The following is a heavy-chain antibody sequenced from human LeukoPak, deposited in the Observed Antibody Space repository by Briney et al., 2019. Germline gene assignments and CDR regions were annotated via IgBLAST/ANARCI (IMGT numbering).Heavy chain of an antibody. CDR1: GFTFSSYG. V-gene: IGHV3-33*01. D-gene: IGHD6-25*01. J-gene: IGHJ4*02. Sequence: GGSLRLSCAASGFTFSSYGMHWVRQAPGKGLEWVAVIWYDGSNKYYADSVKGRFTISRDNSKNTVYLQMNSLRVEDTAVYYCAPRGIAAYWGQGTLVTVSS. CDR3: APRGIAAY. CDR2: IWYDGSNK.